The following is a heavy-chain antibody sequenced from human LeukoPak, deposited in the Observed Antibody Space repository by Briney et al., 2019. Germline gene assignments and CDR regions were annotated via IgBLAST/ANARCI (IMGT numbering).Heavy chain of an antibody. CDR2: ISTSGSTI. J-gene: IGHJ4*02. Sequence: PGGSLRLSCAASGFTFSTYSMNWVRQAPGKGLEWVSYISTSGSTIYYADSVKGRFTISRDNAKNSLYLQMNSLRAEDTAVYYCASRESSGWYYFDYWGQGTLVTVSS. CDR1: GFTFSTYS. CDR3: ASRESSGWYYFDY. D-gene: IGHD6-19*01. V-gene: IGHV3-48*04.